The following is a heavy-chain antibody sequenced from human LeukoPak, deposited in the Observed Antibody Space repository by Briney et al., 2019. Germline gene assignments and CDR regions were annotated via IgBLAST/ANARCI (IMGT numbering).Heavy chain of an antibody. J-gene: IGHJ4*02. Sequence: ASVKVSCKASGYTFTFHYLHWVRQAPGQGLEWMGRIIPILNIANYAQKFQGRVTIVADESTSTAYMELSSLRSEDTAVYYCARDNPPFCNGGTCYSYWGQGTLVTVSS. CDR3: ARDNPPFCNGGTCYSY. CDR2: IIPILNIA. CDR1: GYTFTFHY. D-gene: IGHD2-15*01. V-gene: IGHV1-69*04.